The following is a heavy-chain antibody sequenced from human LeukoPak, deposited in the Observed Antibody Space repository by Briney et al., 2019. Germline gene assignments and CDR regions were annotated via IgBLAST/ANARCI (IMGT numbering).Heavy chain of an antibody. D-gene: IGHD3-22*01. V-gene: IGHV4-61*02. CDR2: IYSPGTN. CDR1: AGSINSGDYY. J-gene: IGHJ3*02. CDR3: ARGIGTSYDSSRDAFDI. Sequence: SETLSLTCTVSAGSINSGDYYWSWIRQPAGKGLEWIGRIYSPGTNYNYNLSLKSRVTISIDTSKNQFSLKLTSVTAADTAVYYCARGIGTSYDSSRDAFDIWGQGTMVTVSS.